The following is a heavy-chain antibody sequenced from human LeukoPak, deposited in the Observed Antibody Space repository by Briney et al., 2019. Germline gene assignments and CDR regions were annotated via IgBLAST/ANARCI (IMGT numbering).Heavy chain of an antibody. CDR1: GGSFSGYY. CDR3: ARGSTGARFDY. D-gene: IGHD6-6*01. J-gene: IGHJ4*02. Sequence: PSETLSLTCAVYGGSFSGYYWSWIRQPPGKGLEWIGEINHSGSTNYNPSLKSRVTISVDTSKNQFSLKLSSVTAADTAVYYCARGSTGARFDYWGQGTLVTVSS. CDR2: INHSGST. V-gene: IGHV4-34*01.